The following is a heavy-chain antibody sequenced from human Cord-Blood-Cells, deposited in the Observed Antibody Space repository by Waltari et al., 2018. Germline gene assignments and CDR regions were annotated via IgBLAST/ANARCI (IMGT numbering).Heavy chain of an antibody. CDR2: INPNSGGT. CDR1: GYTFTGYY. D-gene: IGHD3-10*01. CDR3: ARGPPVYGSGSQVYYYYYYMDV. Sequence: QVQLVQSGAEVKKPGASVKVSCKASGYTFTGYYMHWVRQAPGQGLEWMGWINPNSGGTNYAQKFQGRVTMTRDTSISTAYMELSRLRSDDTAVYYCARGPPVYGSGSQVYYYYYYMDVWGKGTTVTVSS. V-gene: IGHV1-2*02. J-gene: IGHJ6*03.